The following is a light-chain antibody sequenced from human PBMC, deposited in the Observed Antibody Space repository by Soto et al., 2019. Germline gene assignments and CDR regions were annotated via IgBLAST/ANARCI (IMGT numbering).Light chain of an antibody. J-gene: IGKJ4*01. CDR3: QQYNSWPLT. V-gene: IGKV3D-15*01. Sequence: EIVMTQSPATLSLSPGDRATLSCRASQSVDNDLAWYQQKPGQPPRLLIYDASTRATGIPARCSGSQSVTEFTLTISRLLSEDFAVYSCQQYNSWPLTFGGGTKVDIK. CDR2: DAS. CDR1: QSVDND.